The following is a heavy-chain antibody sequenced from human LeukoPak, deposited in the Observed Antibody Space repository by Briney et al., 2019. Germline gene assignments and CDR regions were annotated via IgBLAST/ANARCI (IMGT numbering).Heavy chain of an antibody. D-gene: IGHD5-24*01. J-gene: IGHJ4*02. CDR2: ISNSGSTI. CDR1: GFTFSSYS. V-gene: IGHV3-48*04. Sequence: PEGSLRLSCAASGFTFSSYSMNWVRQAPGKGLEWVSYISNSGSTIYYADSVKGRFTISRDNAKNSLYLQMNSLRVEDTAVYHCVRLTDGYNLYYFDYWGQGTLATVSS. CDR3: VRLTDGYNLYYFDY.